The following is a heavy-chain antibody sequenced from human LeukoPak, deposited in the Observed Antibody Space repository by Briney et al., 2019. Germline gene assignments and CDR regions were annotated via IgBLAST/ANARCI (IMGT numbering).Heavy chain of an antibody. V-gene: IGHV1-69*13. CDR1: GGTFSSYA. J-gene: IGHJ4*02. CDR2: IIPIFGTA. D-gene: IGHD3-9*01. Sequence: SVKVSCKASGGTFSSYAISWVRQAPGQGLEWMGGIIPIFGTANYAQKFQGRVTITADESTSTAYMELSSLRSEDTAVYYCARKYYDILTGYSYDRYYFDYWGQGTLVTVSS. CDR3: ARKYYDILTGYSYDRYYFDY.